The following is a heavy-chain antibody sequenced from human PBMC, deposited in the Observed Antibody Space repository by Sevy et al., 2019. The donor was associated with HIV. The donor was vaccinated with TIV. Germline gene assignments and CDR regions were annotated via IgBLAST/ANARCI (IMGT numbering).Heavy chain of an antibody. V-gene: IGHV3-48*03. Sequence: GGSLRLSCAASGFTFSSYEMNWVRQAPGKGLEWVSYISNSGSTIYYSDSVTGRFTISRDNAKNSLYLQMNSLRVEDTAVYYCARDLPPSATTVAHFDYWGRGTLVTVSS. CDR2: ISNSGSTI. J-gene: IGHJ4*02. D-gene: IGHD4-17*01. CDR1: GFTFSSYE. CDR3: ARDLPPSATTVAHFDY.